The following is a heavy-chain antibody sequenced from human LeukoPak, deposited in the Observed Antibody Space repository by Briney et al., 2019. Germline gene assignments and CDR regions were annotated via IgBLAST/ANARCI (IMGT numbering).Heavy chain of an antibody. J-gene: IGHJ4*02. V-gene: IGHV1-2*06. CDR3: ARDYYDSSGYGY. CDR1: GYTFTDYH. CDR2: INPNSGGA. D-gene: IGHD3-22*01. Sequence: GASVKVSCKASGYTFTDYHMHWVRQAPGQGLEWMGRINPNSGGANYAQKFQGRVTMTTDTSTSTAYMELRSLRSDDTAVYYCARDYYDSSGYGYWGQGTLVTVSS.